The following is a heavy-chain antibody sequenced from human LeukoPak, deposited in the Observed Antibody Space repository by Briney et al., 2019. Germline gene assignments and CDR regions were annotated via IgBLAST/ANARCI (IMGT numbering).Heavy chain of an antibody. D-gene: IGHD5-18*01. CDR3: ARVLYSYGRRFDY. CDR1: GGSFSGYY. CDR2: INHSGST. V-gene: IGHV4-34*01. Sequence: PSETLSLTCAVYGGSFSGYYWSWIRQPPGKGLEWIGEINHSGSTNYNPSLKSRVTISVDTSKNQFSLKLSSVTAADTAVYYCARVLYSYGRRFDYWGQGTLVTVSS. J-gene: IGHJ4*02.